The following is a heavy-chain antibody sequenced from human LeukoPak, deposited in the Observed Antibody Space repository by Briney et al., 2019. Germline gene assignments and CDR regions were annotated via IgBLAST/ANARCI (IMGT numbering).Heavy chain of an antibody. CDR2: ISAHNGNT. CDR3: ARAQTTLLLDY. CDR1: GYSFTSYG. Sequence: GASVKVSCKASGYSFTSYGIIWVRHAPGQGLQWMGWISAHNGNTNYAQKLQGRVTMTTDTSTSTVYMELRSLRSDDTAVYYCARAQTTLLLDYWGQGTLVTVSS. D-gene: IGHD4-11*01. V-gene: IGHV1-18*01. J-gene: IGHJ4*02.